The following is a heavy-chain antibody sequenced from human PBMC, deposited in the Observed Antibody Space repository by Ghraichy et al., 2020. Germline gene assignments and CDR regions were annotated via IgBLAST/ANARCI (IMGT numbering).Heavy chain of an antibody. CDR2: IFYGGST. J-gene: IGHJ6*03. CDR3: ARTARYYYYMDV. V-gene: IGHV4-59*01. D-gene: IGHD6-6*01. CDR1: GGSISGYY. Sequence: ESLNISCTVSGGSISGYYWSWIRQPPGKGLEWIGYIFYGGSTDYKPSLKGRVTISIDASKNQFSLKLSSMTAADTAVYYCARTARYYYYMDVWGKGTTVTVSS.